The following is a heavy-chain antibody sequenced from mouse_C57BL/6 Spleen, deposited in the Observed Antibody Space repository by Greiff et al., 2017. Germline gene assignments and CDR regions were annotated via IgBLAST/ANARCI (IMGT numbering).Heavy chain of an antibody. V-gene: IGHV1-50*01. CDR2: IDPSDSYT. D-gene: IGHD2-2*01. Sequence: VQLQQPGAELVKPGASVKLSCKASGYTFTSYWMQWVKQRPGQGLEWIGEIDPSDSYTNYNQKVKGKATLTVDTSSSTAYMQLSSLTSEDSAVYYCARTGLRHAMDYWGQGTSVTVSS. CDR1: GYTFTSYW. J-gene: IGHJ4*01. CDR3: ARTGLRHAMDY.